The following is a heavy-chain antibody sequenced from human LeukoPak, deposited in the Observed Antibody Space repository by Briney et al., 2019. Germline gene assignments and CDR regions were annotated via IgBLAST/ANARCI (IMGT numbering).Heavy chain of an antibody. CDR3: ATHQARGSHSKFDY. Sequence: GGSLRLSCAASGFIFTNYAMAWVRLTPGKGLEWVSTIHNSGGGYSTYYADSVRGRFTVSRDNSDNTLFLQMYNLRAEDTAIYYCATHQARGSHSKFDYWGQGTLVTVSS. CDR2: IHNSGGGYST. CDR1: GFIFTNYA. J-gene: IGHJ4*02. V-gene: IGHV3-23*01. D-gene: IGHD1-26*01.